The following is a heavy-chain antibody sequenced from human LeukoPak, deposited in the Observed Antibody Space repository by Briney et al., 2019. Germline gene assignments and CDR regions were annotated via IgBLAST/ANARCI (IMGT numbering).Heavy chain of an antibody. D-gene: IGHD3/OR15-3a*01. J-gene: IGHJ5*02. Sequence: GGSLRLSCEASRFTFSNYWMSWVRQAPGRGLEWVSAISGSGGSTYYADSVKGRFTISRDNSKNTLYLQMNSLRAEDTAVYYCAKSRTGFDPWGQGTLVTVSS. CDR2: ISGSGGST. CDR3: AKSRTGFDP. V-gene: IGHV3-23*01. CDR1: RFTFSNYW.